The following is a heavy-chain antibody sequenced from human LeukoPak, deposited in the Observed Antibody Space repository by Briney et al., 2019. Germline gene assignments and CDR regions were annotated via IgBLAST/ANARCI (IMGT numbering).Heavy chain of an antibody. CDR1: GYSFTSYW. J-gene: IGHJ4*02. V-gene: IGHV5-10-1*01. CDR2: IDPSDSYT. CDR3: ARRLQRHFDY. Sequence: GESLKISCKGSGYSFTSYWISWVRQMSGKGLEWMGRIDPSDSYTNYSPSFQGHVTISVDKSISTAYLQWSSLKASDTAMYYCARRLQRHFDYWGQGTLVTVSS. D-gene: IGHD2-15*01.